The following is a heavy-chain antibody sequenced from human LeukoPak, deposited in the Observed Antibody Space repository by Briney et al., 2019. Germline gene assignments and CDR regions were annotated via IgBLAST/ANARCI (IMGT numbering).Heavy chain of an antibody. CDR1: GFTFSIYA. Sequence: GGSLRLSCAASGFTFSIYAMRWVRQAPGKGLEWVSAISGSGGSTYYADSVKGRFTISRDNSKNTLYLQMNSLRAEDTAVYYCAKDQSGGFTIYSFDYWGQGTLVTVSS. J-gene: IGHJ4*02. D-gene: IGHD2-15*01. CDR3: AKDQSGGFTIYSFDY. CDR2: ISGSGGST. V-gene: IGHV3-23*01.